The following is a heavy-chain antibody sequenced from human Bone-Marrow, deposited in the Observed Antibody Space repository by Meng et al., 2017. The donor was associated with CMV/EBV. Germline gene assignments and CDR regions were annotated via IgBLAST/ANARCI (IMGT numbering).Heavy chain of an antibody. CDR2: INPSSGGT. J-gene: IGHJ5*02. V-gene: IGHV1-2*02. D-gene: IGHD2-2*01. CDR3: ARAGFVVVPAATYNWFDP. Sequence: ASVKVSCKASGYTFTSYYMHWVRQAPGQGLEWMGWINPSSGGTNYAQKFQGRVTMTRDTSISTAYMELSRLRSDDTAVYYCARAGFVVVPAATYNWFDPWGQGTLVTVSS. CDR1: GYTFTSYY.